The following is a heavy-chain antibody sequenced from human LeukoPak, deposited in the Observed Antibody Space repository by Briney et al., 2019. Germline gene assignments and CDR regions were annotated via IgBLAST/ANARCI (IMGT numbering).Heavy chain of an antibody. V-gene: IGHV4-59*01. J-gene: IGHJ4*02. CDR3: ARVWFSSGPRYYFDY. CDR1: GGSISSYY. Sequence: SETLSLTCTVSGGSISSYYWSWIRQPPGKGLEWIGYIYYSGSTNYNPSLKSRVTISVDTSKNQFSLKLSSVTAADTAVYYCARVWFSSGPRYYFDYWGQGTPVSVSS. CDR2: IYYSGST. D-gene: IGHD3-22*01.